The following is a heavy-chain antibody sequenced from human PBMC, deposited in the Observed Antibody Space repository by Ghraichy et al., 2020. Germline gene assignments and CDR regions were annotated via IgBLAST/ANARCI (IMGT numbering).Heavy chain of an antibody. CDR2: IYYSGNT. CDR3: ARVLGWLQPFDY. D-gene: IGHD5-24*01. Sequence: SETLSLTCTVSGGSISSGGYYWSWIRQHPGKGLEWIGYIYYSGNTYYNPSLKSRVTISVDTSKNQFSLKLSSVTAADTAVYYCARVLGWLQPFDYWGQGTLVTVSS. CDR1: GGSISSGGYY. V-gene: IGHV4-31*03. J-gene: IGHJ4*02.